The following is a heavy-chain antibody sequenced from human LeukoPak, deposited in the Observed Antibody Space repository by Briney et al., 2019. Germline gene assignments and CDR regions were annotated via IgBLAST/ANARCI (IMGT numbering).Heavy chain of an antibody. CDR1: GFTFSSYE. CDR2: IGSSGSTI. V-gene: IGHV3-48*03. D-gene: IGHD2-21*02. Sequence: GGSLRLSCAASGFTFSSYEMNWVRQAPGKGLEWVSYIGSSGSTIYYADSVKGRFTISRDNAKNSLYLQMNSLRAEDTAVYYCARSQYCGGDCYLRLFDYWGQGTLVTVSS. J-gene: IGHJ4*02. CDR3: ARSQYCGGDCYLRLFDY.